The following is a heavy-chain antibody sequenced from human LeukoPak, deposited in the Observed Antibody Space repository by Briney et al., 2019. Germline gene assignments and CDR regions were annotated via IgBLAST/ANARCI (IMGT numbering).Heavy chain of an antibody. Sequence: GGSLRLSCAASGFTFSSYSMNWVRQAPGKGLEWVSSISSSSSYIYYADSVKGRFTISRDNAKNSLYLQMNSLRAEDTAVYYCARTSSGRKDAFDIWGQGTMVTVSS. CDR2: ISSSSSYI. CDR1: GFTFSSYS. D-gene: IGHD5-12*01. V-gene: IGHV3-21*01. CDR3: ARTSSGRKDAFDI. J-gene: IGHJ3*02.